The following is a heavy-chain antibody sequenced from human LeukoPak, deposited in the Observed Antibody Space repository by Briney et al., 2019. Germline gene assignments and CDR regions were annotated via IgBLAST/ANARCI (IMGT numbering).Heavy chain of an antibody. CDR3: ARHPLEPPYYYYMDV. CDR2: IFPGDSDT. D-gene: IGHD1-1*01. J-gene: IGHJ6*03. Sequence: GESLKISCKGSGYTFTTYWIAWVRQMPGKGLEWMGIIFPGDSDTIYSPSFQGQVTISADKSISTAYLQWSSLKASDTAMYYCARHPLEPPYYYYMDVWGKGTTVTVSS. V-gene: IGHV5-51*01. CDR1: GYTFTTYW.